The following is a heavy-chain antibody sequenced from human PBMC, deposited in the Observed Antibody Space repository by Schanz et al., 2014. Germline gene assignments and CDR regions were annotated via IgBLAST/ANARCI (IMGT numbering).Heavy chain of an antibody. CDR1: GGTFSSYA. Sequence: QVQLVQSGAEVKKPGSPVKVSCKSSGGTFSSYAISWVRQAPGQGLEWMGKIIPVLNIATYAQRFQGRVSITADTSTNTAYMELSSLRSEDTAVYYCARGYGDSPTDFWGQGTLVTVSS. CDR3: ARGYGDSPTDF. CDR2: IIPVLNIA. D-gene: IGHD4-17*01. J-gene: IGHJ4*02. V-gene: IGHV1-69*04.